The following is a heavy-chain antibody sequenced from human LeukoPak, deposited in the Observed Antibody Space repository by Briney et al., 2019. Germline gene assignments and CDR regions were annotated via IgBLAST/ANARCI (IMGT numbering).Heavy chain of an antibody. CDR3: AKPISGGLAVTADWFHP. Sequence: PGRSLRLSCAASGLTLGSYAMHWLRQPPGKGLEWVSTINANSGTTSYAASVRGRFTISRDNSKNTLYLQVNTLRADDTATYYCAKPISGGLAVTADWFHPWGQGTLVVVSS. J-gene: IGHJ5*01. D-gene: IGHD6-19*01. CDR1: GLTLGSYA. V-gene: IGHV3-23*01. CDR2: INANSGTT.